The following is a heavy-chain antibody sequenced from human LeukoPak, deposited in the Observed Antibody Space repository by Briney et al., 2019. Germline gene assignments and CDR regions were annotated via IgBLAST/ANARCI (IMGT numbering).Heavy chain of an antibody. CDR3: AKENLSFRGLLWFGEYDY. J-gene: IGHJ4*02. V-gene: IGHV3-23*01. D-gene: IGHD3-10*01. CDR2: ISGSGGST. CDR1: GFTFSSYA. Sequence: GGPLRLSCAASGFTFSSYAMSWVRQAPGKGLEWVSAISGSGGSTYYADSVKGRFTISRDNSKNTLYLQMNSLRAEDTAVYYCAKENLSFRGLLWFGEYDYWGQGTLVTVSS.